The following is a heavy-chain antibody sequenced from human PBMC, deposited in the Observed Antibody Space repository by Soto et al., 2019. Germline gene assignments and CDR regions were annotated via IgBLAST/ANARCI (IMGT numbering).Heavy chain of an antibody. CDR3: AKDRERIATRSIDY. CDR2: ISGSGVGT. CDR1: GFTFSSYA. D-gene: IGHD6-6*01. Sequence: GGSLRLSCAASGFTFSSYAMSWVRQAPGKGLEWVSGISGSGVGTYYADSVKGRFTISRDNSKSTLYLQMNSLRAEDTAVYYCAKDRERIATRSIDYWGQGTLVTVSS. V-gene: IGHV3-23*01. J-gene: IGHJ4*02.